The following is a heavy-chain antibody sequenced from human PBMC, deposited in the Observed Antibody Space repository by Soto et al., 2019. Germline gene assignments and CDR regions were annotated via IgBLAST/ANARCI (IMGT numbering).Heavy chain of an antibody. J-gene: IGHJ4*02. CDR2: IIPILGIA. Sequence: ASVKVSCKASGGTFSSYTISWVRQAPGQGLEWMGRIIPILGIANYAQKFQGRVTITADKSTSTAYMELSSLRSEDTAVYYCARSRGYSGYDYAVNFDYWGQGTLVTVSS. D-gene: IGHD5-12*01. CDR3: ARSRGYSGYDYAVNFDY. CDR1: GGTFSSYT. V-gene: IGHV1-69*02.